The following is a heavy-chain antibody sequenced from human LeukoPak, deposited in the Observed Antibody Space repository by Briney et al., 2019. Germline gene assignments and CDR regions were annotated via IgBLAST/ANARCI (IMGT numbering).Heavy chain of an antibody. D-gene: IGHD1-26*01. CDR2: SHDSGKT. Sequence: SETLSLTCTVSGGSISRGGYYWGWVRQHPGKGLEWIGYSHDSGKTYYNPSLESRVTVSLDTSKNQFSLTLSSVTAADTAVYYCARDHYGYYDAFDIWGQGTMFTVSS. CDR1: GGSISRGGYY. J-gene: IGHJ3*02. V-gene: IGHV4-31*03. CDR3: ARDHYGYYDAFDI.